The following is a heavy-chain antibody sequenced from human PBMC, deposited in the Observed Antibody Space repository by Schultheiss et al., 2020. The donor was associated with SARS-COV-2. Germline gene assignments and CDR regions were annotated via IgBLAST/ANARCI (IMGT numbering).Heavy chain of an antibody. CDR1: GGSISSGDYY. CDR2: IYTSGST. J-gene: IGHJ4*02. Sequence: SQTLSLTCTVSGGSISSGDYYWSWIRQPAGKGLEWIGRIYTSGSTYYNPSLKSRVTISVDTSKNQFSLKLSSVTAADTAVYYCARHSGSSWYLGDFDYWGQGTLVTVSS. D-gene: IGHD6-13*01. CDR3: ARHSGSSWYLGDFDY. V-gene: IGHV4-61*02.